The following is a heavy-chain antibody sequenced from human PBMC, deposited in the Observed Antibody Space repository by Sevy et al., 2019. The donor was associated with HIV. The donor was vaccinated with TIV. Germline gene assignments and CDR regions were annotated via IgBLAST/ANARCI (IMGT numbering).Heavy chain of an antibody. V-gene: IGHV3-48*01. D-gene: IGHD3-22*01. CDR1: GFTFSSYS. CDR2: ISSSSTI. Sequence: GGSLRLSCVASGFTFSSYSMNWVRQAPGKGLEWVSYISSSSTIYYADSVKGRFTISRDNAKNSLYLQMNSLRAEDTAVYYCARVGGYYYDSSGYPYWGQGTLVTVSS. J-gene: IGHJ4*02. CDR3: ARVGGYYYDSSGYPY.